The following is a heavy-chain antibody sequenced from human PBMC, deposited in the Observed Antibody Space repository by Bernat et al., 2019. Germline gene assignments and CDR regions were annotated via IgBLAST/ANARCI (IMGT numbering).Heavy chain of an antibody. CDR2: ISYDGSNK. Sequence: QMQLVESGGGVVQPGRSLRLSCAASGFTFSSHGMHWVRQAPGKGLEWVAVISYDGSNKYYADSVKGRFTISRYHSKNTLYLQMNSLRIEDTAVYYCAKDRAGAMEYYYGMEVWGQGTTVTVSS. J-gene: IGHJ6*02. CDR3: AKDRAGAMEYYYGMEV. D-gene: IGHD1-1*01. V-gene: IGHV3-30*18. CDR1: GFTFSSHG.